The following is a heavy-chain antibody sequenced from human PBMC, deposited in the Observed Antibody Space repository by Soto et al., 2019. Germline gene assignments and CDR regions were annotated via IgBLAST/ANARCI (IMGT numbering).Heavy chain of an antibody. CDR2: MNPNSGNT. CDR1: GYTFRYDD. CDR3: ARVGAWALRNLDY. Sequence: ASVKVSCKASGYTFRYDDIIWVRQATGQGLEWMGWMNPNSGNTGYAQKFQGRITMTRNTSVSTAYMEMNSLTSEDTAVYYCARVGAWALRNLDYWGQGTRVTVSS. V-gene: IGHV1-8*01. D-gene: IGHD3-16*01. J-gene: IGHJ4*02.